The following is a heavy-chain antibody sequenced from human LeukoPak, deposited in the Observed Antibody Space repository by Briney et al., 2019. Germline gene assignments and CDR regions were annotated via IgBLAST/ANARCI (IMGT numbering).Heavy chain of an antibody. D-gene: IGHD2-2*01. V-gene: IGHV3-48*01. Sequence: GGSLRLSCAASGFSFCSYSMNWGRQAPGKGVECFSYIRASRTTIHYTVSLKVRFTIFRDKAKNALYLQMNSLRAEDTAVYFCARDYLYAFDYWGQGTLVTVSS. CDR3: ARDYLYAFDY. CDR2: IRASRTTI. J-gene: IGHJ4*02. CDR1: GFSFCSYS.